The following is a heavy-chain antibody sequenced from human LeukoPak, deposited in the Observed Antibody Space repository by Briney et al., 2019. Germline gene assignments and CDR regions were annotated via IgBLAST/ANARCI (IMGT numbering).Heavy chain of an antibody. D-gene: IGHD1-1*01. CDR2: IYYSGST. CDR3: ARSRVQLERRAFDY. J-gene: IGHJ4*02. Sequence: SETLSLTCTVSGGSISSSSYYWGWIRQPPGKGLEWIGSIYYSGSTYYNPSLKSRVTISVDTSKNQFSLKLSSVTAADTAVYYCARSRVQLERRAFDYWGQGTLVTVFS. CDR1: GGSISSSSYY. V-gene: IGHV4-39*01.